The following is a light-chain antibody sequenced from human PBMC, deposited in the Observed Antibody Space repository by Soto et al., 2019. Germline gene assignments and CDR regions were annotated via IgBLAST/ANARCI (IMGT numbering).Light chain of an antibody. Sequence: EIVMTQSPATLSVSPGERATLSCRASQSVSSNLAWYQQKPGQAPRLLIYGASTRATGIPARFSGSGSGTEFTLTISSLQSEDFAVYYCQQYNNWPWYTFSQGTKLEIK. J-gene: IGKJ2*01. CDR2: GAS. CDR1: QSVSSN. V-gene: IGKV3-15*01. CDR3: QQYNNWPWYT.